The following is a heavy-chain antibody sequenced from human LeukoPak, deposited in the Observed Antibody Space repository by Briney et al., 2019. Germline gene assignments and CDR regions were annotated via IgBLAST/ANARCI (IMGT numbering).Heavy chain of an antibody. Sequence: PSETLSLTCTVSGYSISSGYYWGWIRQPPGKGLEWIGSIYHSGSTYYNPSLKSRVTISVDTSKNQFSLKLSSVTAADTAVYCCASGWESGILLKYWGQGTLVTVSS. D-gene: IGHD1-26*01. CDR1: GYSISSGYY. V-gene: IGHV4-38-2*02. CDR3: ASGWESGILLKY. CDR2: IYHSGST. J-gene: IGHJ4*02.